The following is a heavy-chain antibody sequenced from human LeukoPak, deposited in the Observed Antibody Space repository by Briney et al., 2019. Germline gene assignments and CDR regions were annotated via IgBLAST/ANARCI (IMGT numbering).Heavy chain of an antibody. V-gene: IGHV4-30-4*01. CDR3: ARLENSYDYGDYLWAFDI. CDR1: GGSFSGSY. Sequence: SETLSLTCAVYGGSFSGSYWSWIRQPPGKGLEWIGYIYYSGSTYYNPSLKSRVTISVDTSKNQFSLKLSSVTAADTAVYYCARLENSYDYGDYLWAFDIWGQGTMVTVSS. D-gene: IGHD4-17*01. CDR2: IYYSGST. J-gene: IGHJ3*02.